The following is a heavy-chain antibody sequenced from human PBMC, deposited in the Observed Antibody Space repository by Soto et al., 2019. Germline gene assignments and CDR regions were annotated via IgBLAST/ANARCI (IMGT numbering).Heavy chain of an antibody. D-gene: IGHD3-10*01. CDR3: ARSYYYGSGSYNSPVDY. V-gene: IGHV3-33*01. Sequence: QVQLVESGGGVVQPGRSLRLSCAASGFTFSSYGMYWVRQAPGKGLEWVAGIWFDGSNKYHADSVKGRFTISRDNSKNKLYLQMNSLRAEDTAVYYCARSYYYGSGSYNSPVDYWGQGTLVTVSS. CDR1: GFTFSSYG. J-gene: IGHJ4*02. CDR2: IWFDGSNK.